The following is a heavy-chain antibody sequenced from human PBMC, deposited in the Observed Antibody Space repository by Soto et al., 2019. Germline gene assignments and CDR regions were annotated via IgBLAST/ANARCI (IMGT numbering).Heavy chain of an antibody. CDR2: ISHTGTT. CDR1: GGSIDTYY. J-gene: IGHJ4*02. D-gene: IGHD6-25*01. Sequence: QVQLQESGPGLVKPSETLSLTCTVSGGSIDTYYWSWIRQPPGKGLEYIGYISHTGTTDSNPSLKSRVTLSIDTSKNQFSLNPSSVTASDTPSYYCARLIRGAAAAFDSWGQGSLVTVPS. V-gene: IGHV4-59*08. CDR3: ARLIRGAAAAFDS.